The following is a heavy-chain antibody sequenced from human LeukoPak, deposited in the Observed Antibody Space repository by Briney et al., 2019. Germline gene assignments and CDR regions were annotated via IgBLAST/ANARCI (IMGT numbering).Heavy chain of an antibody. CDR3: ARVYDFWSGYEGSNWFDP. D-gene: IGHD3-3*01. CDR2: XXXYNGNT. J-gene: IGHJ5*02. Sequence: XXXXGISXXRQAPGQGXEXXXXXXXYNGNTNYAQKLQGRVTMTTDTSTSTAYMELRSLRSDDTAVYYCARVYDFWSGYEGSNWFDPWGQGTLVTVSS. CDR1: XXXXG. V-gene: IGHV1-18*01.